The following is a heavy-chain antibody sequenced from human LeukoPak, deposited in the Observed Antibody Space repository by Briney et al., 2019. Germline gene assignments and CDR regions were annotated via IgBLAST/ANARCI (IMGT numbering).Heavy chain of an antibody. CDR1: GGSVSSGGYY. J-gene: IGHJ4*02. V-gene: IGHV4-61*08. D-gene: IGHD1-26*01. Sequence: SETLSLTCTVSGGSVSSGGYYWSWIRQPPGEGLEWIGYIYNSGSTNYNPSLKSRVTISPDRSKNQFSLKLSSVTAADTAVYYCARGALVGVSFDYWGQGTLVTVSS. CDR2: IYNSGST. CDR3: ARGALVGVSFDY.